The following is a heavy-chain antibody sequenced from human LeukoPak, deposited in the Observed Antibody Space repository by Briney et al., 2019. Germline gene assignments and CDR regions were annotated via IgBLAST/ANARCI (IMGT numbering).Heavy chain of an antibody. J-gene: IGHJ4*02. V-gene: IGHV4-34*01. CDR3: ARGLIRYSYGPGY. CDR1: GGSFSGYY. Sequence: PSETLSLTCAVYGGSFSGYYWSWIRQPPGKGLEWIGEINHSGSTNYNPSLKSRVTISVDTSKNQFSLKLSSVTAADTAVYYCARGLIRYSYGPGYWGQGTLVTASS. D-gene: IGHD5-18*01. CDR2: INHSGST.